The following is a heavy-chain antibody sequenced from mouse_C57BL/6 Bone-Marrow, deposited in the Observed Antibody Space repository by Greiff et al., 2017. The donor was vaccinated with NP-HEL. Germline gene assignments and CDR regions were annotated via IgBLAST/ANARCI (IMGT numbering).Heavy chain of an antibody. Sequence: QVQLKQPGAELVKPGASVKLSCKASGYTFTSYWMHWVKQRPGQGLEWIGMIHPNSGSTKYNEKFKSKATLTVDKSSSTAYMQHSSLTSEDSAVYYCARLRREYYAMDYWGQGTSVTVSS. CDR1: GYTFTSYW. CDR3: ARLRREYYAMDY. V-gene: IGHV1-64*01. J-gene: IGHJ4*01. CDR2: IHPNSGST. D-gene: IGHD2-12*01.